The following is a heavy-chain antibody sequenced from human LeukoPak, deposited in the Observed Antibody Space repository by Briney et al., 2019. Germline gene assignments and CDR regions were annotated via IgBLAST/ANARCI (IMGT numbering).Heavy chain of an antibody. D-gene: IGHD2-15*01. CDR1: GFTLSSYA. V-gene: IGHV4-39*01. CDR3: ARLYCSGADCYSHQREY. J-gene: IGHJ4*02. CDR2: VSSGGSA. Sequence: GSLRLSCAASGFTLSSYAMSWVRQAPGKGLEWIGSVSSGGSAYYNPSLKGRVTLSVDTSNNQFSLKLNSVTAADTAVYYCARLYCSGADCYSHQREYWGRGTLAIVSS.